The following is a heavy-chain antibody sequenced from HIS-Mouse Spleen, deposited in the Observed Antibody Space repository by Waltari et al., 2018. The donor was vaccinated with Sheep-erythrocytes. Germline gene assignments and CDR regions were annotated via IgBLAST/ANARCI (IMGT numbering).Heavy chain of an antibody. Sequence: QVQLVQSGAEVKKPGSSVKVSCKASGGTFSSYAISWVRQAPGQGLEWMGRIIPILGIANYAQKLQCRVTITADKATSTAYMELSSLRSDDTAVYYCAQTGATTPHFDYWGQGTLVTVSS. V-gene: IGHV1-69*04. CDR1: GGTFSSYA. J-gene: IGHJ4*02. CDR2: IIPILGIA. D-gene: IGHD1-26*01. CDR3: AQTGATTPHFDY.